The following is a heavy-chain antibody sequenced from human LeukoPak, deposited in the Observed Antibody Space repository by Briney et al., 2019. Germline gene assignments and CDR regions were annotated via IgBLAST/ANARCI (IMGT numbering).Heavy chain of an antibody. Sequence: GGSLRLSCAASGFTFSTYSMNWVRQAAGNGLEWFSSISSSSSYIYYPDSVKGRFTISRDNAKNSLYLQMNSLRAEATAVYYCARSTSYSAAAGTPENAFDIWGQGTMVTVSS. CDR1: GFTFSTYS. V-gene: IGHV3-21*01. J-gene: IGHJ3*02. D-gene: IGHD6-13*01. CDR2: ISSSSSYI. CDR3: ARSTSYSAAAGTPENAFDI.